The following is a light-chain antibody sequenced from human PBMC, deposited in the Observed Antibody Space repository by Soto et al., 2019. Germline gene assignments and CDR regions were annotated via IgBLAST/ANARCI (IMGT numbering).Light chain of an antibody. CDR3: QHFSSYPRT. CDR2: DSS. Sequence: ILLTKCPDKRCAAPWGRSTLSWKPSQTGFSRLAGYTHKPGQAPRLLIYDSSIRATGIPVRFSGSGSGTNVTLTVSRLEPEDVPVYYSQHFSSYPRTFGGGTKVDIK. CDR1: QTGFSR. V-gene: IGKV3-20*01. J-gene: IGKJ4*01.